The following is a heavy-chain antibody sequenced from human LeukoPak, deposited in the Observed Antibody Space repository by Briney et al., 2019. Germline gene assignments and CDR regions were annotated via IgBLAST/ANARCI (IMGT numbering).Heavy chain of an antibody. CDR2: ISVRSNYI. Sequence: PGRSLRLSCAASRYTFSSFSINWVRQAPGKGLEWVSSISVRSNYIYYADSVRGRFSISREDGRDSLYLQMNSLRAEDTAVYYCVGLRRNSDPSGFYYYYDYWGQGTLVTVSS. V-gene: IGHV3-21*01. D-gene: IGHD3-22*01. CDR3: VGLRRNSDPSGFYYYYDY. CDR1: RYTFSSFS. J-gene: IGHJ4*02.